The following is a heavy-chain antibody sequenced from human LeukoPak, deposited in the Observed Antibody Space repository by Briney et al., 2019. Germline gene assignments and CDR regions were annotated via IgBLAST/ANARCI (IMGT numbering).Heavy chain of an antibody. CDR3: AKGSREYSSSSLDY. Sequence: GGSLRLSCAASGFTFSSYATTWVRQAPGKGLEWVSAISGSGGSTYYADSVKGRFTISRDNSKNTLYLQMNSLRAEDTAVYYCAKGSREYSSSSLDYWGQGTLVTVSS. V-gene: IGHV3-23*01. CDR2: ISGSGGST. J-gene: IGHJ4*02. D-gene: IGHD6-6*01. CDR1: GFTFSSYA.